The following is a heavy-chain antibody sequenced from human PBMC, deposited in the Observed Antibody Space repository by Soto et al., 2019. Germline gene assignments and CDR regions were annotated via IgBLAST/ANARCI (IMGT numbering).Heavy chain of an antibody. CDR3: AKENETRNDYGERSTLNY. J-gene: IGHJ4*02. Sequence: EGSLRRSCSASVFSFSNYAMSWVRQAPGKRLAWVSASSGSGGSTYYADSVKGRFTISRDKSKNTLYLQMNSLRAEDTAVYYCAKENETRNDYGERSTLNYWGRGNPAIV. CDR2: SSGSGGST. CDR1: VFSFSNYA. D-gene: IGHD4-17*01. V-gene: IGHV3-23*01.